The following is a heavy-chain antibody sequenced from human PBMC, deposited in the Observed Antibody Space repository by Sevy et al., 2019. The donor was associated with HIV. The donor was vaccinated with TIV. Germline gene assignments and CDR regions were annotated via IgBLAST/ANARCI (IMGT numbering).Heavy chain of an antibody. D-gene: IGHD4-17*01. J-gene: IGHJ4*02. CDR1: GYSFTGYY. CDR3: ARETLDYGDFVF. CDR2: ISPSVGVT. V-gene: IGHV1-2*02. Sequence: GASVKVSCKASGYSFTGYYIHWVRQAPGQGLEWMGWISPSVGVTKYAQKFQGRATITSETSVSTAYMELSRLESDDTAVYYCARETLDYGDFVFWGQGTQVTVSS.